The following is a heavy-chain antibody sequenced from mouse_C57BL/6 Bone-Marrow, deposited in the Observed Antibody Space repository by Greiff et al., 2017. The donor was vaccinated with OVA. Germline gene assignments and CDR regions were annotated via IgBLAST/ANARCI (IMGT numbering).Heavy chain of an antibody. V-gene: IGHV1-54*01. CDR1: GYAFTNYL. D-gene: IGHD2-4*01. J-gene: IGHJ2*01. CDR2: INPGSGGT. Sequence: QVQLQQSGAELVRPGTSVKVSCKASGYAFTNYLIEWVKQRPGQGLEWIGVINPGSGGTNYNEKFKGKATLTADKSSSTAYMQLSSLTSEDSAVYFCARYDYDQGYYFDDWGQGTTLTVSS. CDR3: ARYDYDQGYYFDD.